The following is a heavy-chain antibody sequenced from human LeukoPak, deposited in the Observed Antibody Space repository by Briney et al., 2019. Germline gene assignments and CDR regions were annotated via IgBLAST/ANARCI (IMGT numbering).Heavy chain of an antibody. CDR1: GFTVSSNY. J-gene: IGHJ6*03. V-gene: IGHV3-53*01. D-gene: IGHD6-19*01. CDR3: ARVKELYSSGWVSYYYYMDV. CDR2: IYSGGST. Sequence: GASLRLSCAASGFTVSSNYMSWVRQAPGKGLEWVSVIYSGGSTYYADSVKGRFTISRDNSKNTLYLQMNSLRAEDTAVYYCARVKELYSSGWVSYYYYMDVWGKGTTVTVSS.